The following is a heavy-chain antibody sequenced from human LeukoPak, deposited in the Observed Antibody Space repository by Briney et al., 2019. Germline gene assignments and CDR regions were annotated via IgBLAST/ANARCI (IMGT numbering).Heavy chain of an antibody. D-gene: IGHD3-22*01. J-gene: IGHJ4*02. Sequence: GGSLRLSCVASGFTFSSHGMNWVRQAPGKGLEWVSGIIPSGHTTYYADSVKGRFTISRDNSKNTLYLQMNSLRAEDTAVYYCAKEWSAYYYDSSGYFDYWGQGTLVTVSS. CDR1: GFTFSSHG. CDR3: AKEWSAYYYDSSGYFDY. CDR2: IIPSGHTT. V-gene: IGHV3-23*01.